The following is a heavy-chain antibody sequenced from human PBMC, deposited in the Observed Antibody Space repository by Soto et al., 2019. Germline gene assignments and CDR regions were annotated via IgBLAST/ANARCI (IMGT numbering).Heavy chain of an antibody. V-gene: IGHV1-18*01. CDR2: ISAYNGNT. CDR1: GYTFTSYG. D-gene: IGHD3-22*01. J-gene: IGHJ6*02. Sequence: ASVKVSCKASGYTFTSYGISWVRQAPGQGLEWMGWISAYNGNTNYAQKLQGRVTMTTDTSTSTAYMELSSLRSEDTAVYYCASTYYYDSSGYSGMDVWGQGTTVTVSS. CDR3: ASTYYYDSSGYSGMDV.